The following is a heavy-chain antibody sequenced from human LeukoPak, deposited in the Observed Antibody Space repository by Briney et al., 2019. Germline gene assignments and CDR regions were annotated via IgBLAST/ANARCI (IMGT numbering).Heavy chain of an antibody. CDR2: ISSSGSTI. CDR1: GFTFSSYE. CDR3: ARETTKRGWLRFYEAVGYFDY. Sequence: GGSLRPSCAASGFTFSSYEMNWVRQAPGKGLEWVSYISSSGSTIYYADSVKGRFTISRDNAKNSLYLQMNSLRAEDTAVYYYARETTKRGWLRFYEAVGYFDYWGQGTLVTVSS. J-gene: IGHJ4*02. D-gene: IGHD5-12*01. V-gene: IGHV3-48*03.